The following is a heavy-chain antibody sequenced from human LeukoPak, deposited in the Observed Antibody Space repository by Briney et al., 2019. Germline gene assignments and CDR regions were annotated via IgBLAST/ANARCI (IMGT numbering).Heavy chain of an antibody. J-gene: IGHJ6*02. Sequence: ASVKVSCKASGYTFTSYGFSWVRQAPGQSLEWMGWINSANGNTKYSQKFQGRVTITRDTSASTAYMELSSLRSEDTAVYYCARDDRFIVADYYYGMDVWGQGTTVTVSS. CDR2: INSANGNT. D-gene: IGHD1-26*01. CDR1: GYTFTSYG. V-gene: IGHV1-3*04. CDR3: ARDDRFIVADYYYGMDV.